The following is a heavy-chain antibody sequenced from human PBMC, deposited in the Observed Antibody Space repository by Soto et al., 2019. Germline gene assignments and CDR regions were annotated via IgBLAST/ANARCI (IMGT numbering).Heavy chain of an antibody. D-gene: IGHD3-22*01. CDR3: ARAVHRSGFYFDY. J-gene: IGHJ4*02. Sequence: QVQLQESGPGLVKPAQTLSLTCTVSGGSISSGGYYWTWIRQHPGKGLEWTGYIYYSGSTYYNPSLKSRATISLDTSKNQFSTNLTSVTAADTAVYYCARAVHRSGFYFDYWGQGTLVTVAS. V-gene: IGHV4-31*03. CDR1: GGSISSGGYY. CDR2: IYYSGST.